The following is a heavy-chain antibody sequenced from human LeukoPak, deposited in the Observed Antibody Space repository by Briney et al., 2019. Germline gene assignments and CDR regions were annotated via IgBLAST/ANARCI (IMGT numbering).Heavy chain of an antibody. CDR2: ITANGDST. D-gene: IGHD2-21*02. Sequence: GGSLRLSCAASGFSFAYYAMHWVRQAPGKGLEWVSLITANGDSTYYADSVKGRFTISRDNSKNSLSLQMNSLRTEDTALYSCAKDIEAGTAGFSFDYWGQGTLVAVSS. CDR1: GFSFAYYA. V-gene: IGHV3-43*02. CDR3: AKDIEAGTAGFSFDY. J-gene: IGHJ4*02.